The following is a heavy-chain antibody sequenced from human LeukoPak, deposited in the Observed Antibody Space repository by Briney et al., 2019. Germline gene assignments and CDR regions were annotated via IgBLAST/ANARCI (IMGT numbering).Heavy chain of an antibody. D-gene: IGHD3-10*01. CDR1: GYTLTELS. Sequence: ASVKVSCKVSGYTLTELSMHWVRQAPGKGLEWMGGFDPEDGETIYAQKFQGRVTMTEDTSTDTAYMELSSLRSEDTAVYYCATGEGSYYSADYWGQGTLVTVSS. CDR2: FDPEDGET. CDR3: ATGEGSYYSADY. V-gene: IGHV1-24*01. J-gene: IGHJ4*02.